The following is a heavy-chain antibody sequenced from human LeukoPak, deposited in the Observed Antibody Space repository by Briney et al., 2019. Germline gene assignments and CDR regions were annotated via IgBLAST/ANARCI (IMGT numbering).Heavy chain of an antibody. D-gene: IGHD6-19*01. V-gene: IGHV4-59*08. Sequence: PSETLSLTCTVSGGSISSYYWTWIRQPPGKGLEWIGYFYNSGSTDYNPSLKSRVTISVDTSKNQFSLKLSSVTAADTAVYYCARHEHKAVAGDTWGQGTLVTVSS. CDR1: GGSISSYY. CDR2: FYNSGST. J-gene: IGHJ5*02. CDR3: ARHEHKAVAGDT.